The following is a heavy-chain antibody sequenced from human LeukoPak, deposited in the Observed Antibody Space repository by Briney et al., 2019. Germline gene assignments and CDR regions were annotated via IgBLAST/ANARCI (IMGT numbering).Heavy chain of an antibody. V-gene: IGHV1-2*02. CDR1: GYTFTGYY. Sequence: ASVTVSFKASGYTFTGYYMHWVRQAPGQGLEWMGWINPNSGGTNYAQKFQGRVTMTRDTSISTAYMELSRLRSDDTAVYYCAKDYGDWVFDPWGQGTLVTVSS. J-gene: IGHJ5*02. CDR2: INPNSGGT. CDR3: AKDYGDWVFDP. D-gene: IGHD4-17*01.